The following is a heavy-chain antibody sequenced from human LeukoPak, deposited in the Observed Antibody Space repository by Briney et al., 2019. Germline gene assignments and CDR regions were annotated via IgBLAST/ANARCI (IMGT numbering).Heavy chain of an antibody. Sequence: GGSLRLSXAASGFLFSRYWMSWVRQAPGKGLEWVANIKEDGSEKYYVESMKGRFTISRDNVKNSLYLQINSLRAEDTAVYYCARDSFETDIDYWGQGTLVTVSS. D-gene: IGHD1-14*01. J-gene: IGHJ4*02. CDR2: IKEDGSEK. V-gene: IGHV3-7*01. CDR3: ARDSFETDIDY. CDR1: GFLFSRYW.